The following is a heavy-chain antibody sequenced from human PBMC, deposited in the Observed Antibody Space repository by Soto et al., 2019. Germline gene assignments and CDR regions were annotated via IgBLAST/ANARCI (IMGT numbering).Heavy chain of an antibody. J-gene: IGHJ4*02. Sequence: GGSLRLSCAASGFTFSSYSMNWVRQAPGKGLEWVSSISSSSSYIYYADSVKGRFTISRDNAKNSLYLQMNSLRAEDTAVYYCARKESIAAHPGRDYWGQGTLVTVSS. CDR3: ARKESIAAHPGRDY. D-gene: IGHD6-6*01. CDR1: GFTFSSYS. V-gene: IGHV3-21*01. CDR2: ISSSSSYI.